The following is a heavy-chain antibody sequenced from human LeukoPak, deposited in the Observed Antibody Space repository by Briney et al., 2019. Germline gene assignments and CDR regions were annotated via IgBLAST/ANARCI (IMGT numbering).Heavy chain of an antibody. CDR1: GFTFSYYA. J-gene: IGHJ6*03. CDR3: ARDVRTEAARPSDTDYYYYMDV. Sequence: GGSLRLSCAASGFTFSYYAIHWVRQAPGKGLEWVAVISYDGSNEYYADSVKSRFTISRDNSKNTLFPQMNSLRPEDTAVYYCARDVRTEAARPSDTDYYYYMDVWGKGTTVTVSS. CDR2: ISYDGSNE. V-gene: IGHV3-30-3*01. D-gene: IGHD6-6*01.